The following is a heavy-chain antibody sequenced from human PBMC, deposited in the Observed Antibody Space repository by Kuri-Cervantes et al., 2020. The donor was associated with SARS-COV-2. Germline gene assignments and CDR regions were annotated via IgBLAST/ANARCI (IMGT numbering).Heavy chain of an antibody. CDR3: AKDLISASYFGSGSPDY. CDR2: VSGSGVST. Sequence: GGSLRLSCAASGFTFRGFAMACVRQAPGKGLEWVSTVSGSGVSTYYADSVKGRFTISRDNSASTMFLQMNSLRAEDTALYFCAKDLISASYFGSGSPDYWGQGTLVTVSS. J-gene: IGHJ4*02. CDR1: GFTFRGFA. V-gene: IGHV3-23*01. D-gene: IGHD3-10*01.